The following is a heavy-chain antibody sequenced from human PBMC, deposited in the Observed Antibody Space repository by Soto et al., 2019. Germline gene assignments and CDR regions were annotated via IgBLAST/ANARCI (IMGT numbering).Heavy chain of an antibody. CDR1: GYTFTSYG. J-gene: IGHJ4*02. CDR2: ISAYNGNT. CDR3: GREMGGGGATFDY. D-gene: IGHD1-26*01. V-gene: IGHV1-18*01. Sequence: QVQLVQSGAEVKKPGASVKVSCKASGYTFTSYGISWVRQAPGQGLEWMGWISAYNGNTNYAQKLQGRVTMTTETTPSTADMGLRCLRSDAQAVYFCGREMGGGGATFDYWGQGTLVTVSS.